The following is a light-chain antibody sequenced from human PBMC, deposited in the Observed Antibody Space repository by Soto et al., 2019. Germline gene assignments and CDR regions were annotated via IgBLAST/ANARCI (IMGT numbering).Light chain of an antibody. Sequence: MVLTQSPATLSLSPGERATLSCRASQSLSRHLAWYQQIPGQAPRLLIYNTSNRATGIPARFSGSGSGTDFTLTISSLEPEDFAVYYCQQRGDWPPTFGGGTKVDIK. CDR3: QQRGDWPPT. CDR1: QSLSRH. J-gene: IGKJ4*01. V-gene: IGKV3-11*01. CDR2: NTS.